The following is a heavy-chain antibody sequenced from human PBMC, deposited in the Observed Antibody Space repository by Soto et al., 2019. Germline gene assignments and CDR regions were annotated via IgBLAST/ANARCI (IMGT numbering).Heavy chain of an antibody. Sequence: PGGSLRLSCAASGFTFSSYDMHWVRQATGKGLEWVSAIGTAGDTYYPGSVKGRFTISRENAKNSLYLQMNSLRAEDTAVYYCARDLEDQYGMDVWGQGTTVTVSS. V-gene: IGHV3-13*01. CDR2: IGTAGDT. CDR3: ARDLEDQYGMDV. J-gene: IGHJ6*02. CDR1: GFTFSSYD.